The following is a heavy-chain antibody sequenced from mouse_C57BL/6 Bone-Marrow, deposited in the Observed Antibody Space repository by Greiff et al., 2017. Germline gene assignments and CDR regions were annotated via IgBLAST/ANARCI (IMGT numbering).Heavy chain of an antibody. CDR1: GYAFTNYL. CDR3: EREGMVTTKRWFAD. Sequence: VQLQQSGAELVRPGTSVKVSCKASGYAFTNYLIEWVKQRPGQGLEWIGVINPGSGDTNYNEKFKGKATLTADKSSSTAYMQLSSLTSEDSAVYFGEREGMVTTKRWFADWGQGTLVTVSA. D-gene: IGHD2-2*01. J-gene: IGHJ3*01. V-gene: IGHV1-54*01. CDR2: INPGSGDT.